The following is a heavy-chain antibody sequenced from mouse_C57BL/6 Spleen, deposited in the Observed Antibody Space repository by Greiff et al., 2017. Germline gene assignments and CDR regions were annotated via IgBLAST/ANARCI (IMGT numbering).Heavy chain of an antibody. CDR1: GYTFTSYW. CDR2: IDPSDSYT. CDR3: ASGSWCAY. J-gene: IGHJ3*01. Sequence: QVQLQKPGAELVMPGASVKLSCKASGYTFTSYWMHWVKQRPGQGLEWIGEIDPSDSYTNYNQKFKGKSTLTVDKSSSTADMQLSSLTSEDSAVYYCASGSWCAYWGQGTLVTVSA. V-gene: IGHV1-69*01.